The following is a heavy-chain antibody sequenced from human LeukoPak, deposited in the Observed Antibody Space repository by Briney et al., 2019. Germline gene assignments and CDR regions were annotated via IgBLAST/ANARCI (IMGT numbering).Heavy chain of an antibody. CDR1: GGSTSSGDYY. D-gene: IGHD3-22*01. Sequence: SETLSLTCTVSGGSTSSGDYYWSWIRQPPGKGLEWVGYIYYSGSTYYNPSLKSRVTISVDTSKNQFSLKLSSVIAADTAVYYCARDKGPYYDMVSPGAFDIWGQGTMVTVSS. J-gene: IGHJ3*02. CDR3: ARDKGPYYDMVSPGAFDI. V-gene: IGHV4-30-4*01. CDR2: IYYSGST.